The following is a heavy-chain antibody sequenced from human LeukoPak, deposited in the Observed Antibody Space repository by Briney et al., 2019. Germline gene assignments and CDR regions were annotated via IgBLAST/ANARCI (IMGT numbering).Heavy chain of an antibody. CDR3: ARDPFPGRRDGYNYRYFDY. CDR2: ISYDGSNK. J-gene: IGHJ4*02. CDR1: GFTFSSYA. D-gene: IGHD5-24*01. Sequence: GGSLRLSCAASGFTFSSYAMHWVRQAPGKGLEWVAVISYDGSNKYYADSVKGRFTISRDNSKNTLYLQMNSLRAEDTAVYYCARDPFPGRRDGYNYRYFDYWGQGTLVTVSS. V-gene: IGHV3-30-3*01.